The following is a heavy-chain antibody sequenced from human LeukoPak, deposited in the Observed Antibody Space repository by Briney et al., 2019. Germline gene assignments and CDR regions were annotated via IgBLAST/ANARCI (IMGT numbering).Heavy chain of an antibody. V-gene: IGHV4-59*08. CDR1: GGSISSYY. Sequence: PSETLSLTCTVSGGSISSYYGSWIRQPPGKGLEWIGYIYYSGSTNYNPSLKSRVTITVDTSKNQFSLKLSSVTAADTAVYYCASGGRTNIDYWGQGTLVTVSS. D-gene: IGHD3-16*01. CDR2: IYYSGST. CDR3: ASGGRTNIDY. J-gene: IGHJ4*02.